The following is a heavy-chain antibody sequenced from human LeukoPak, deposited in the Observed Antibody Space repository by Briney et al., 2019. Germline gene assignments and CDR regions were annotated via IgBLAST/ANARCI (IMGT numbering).Heavy chain of an antibody. CDR1: GGSFSGYY. Sequence: PSETLSLTCAVYGGSFSGYYWSWIRQPPGKGLEWIGEINHSGSTNYNPSLKSRVTISVDTSKNQFSLTLSSVTAADTAVYYCARGGGDWGFHQSDYWGQGTLVTVSS. CDR2: INHSGST. CDR3: ARGGGDWGFHQSDY. V-gene: IGHV4-34*01. D-gene: IGHD2-21*01. J-gene: IGHJ4*02.